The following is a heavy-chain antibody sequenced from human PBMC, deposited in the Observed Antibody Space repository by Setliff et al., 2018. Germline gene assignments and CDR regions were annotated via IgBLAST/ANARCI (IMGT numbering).Heavy chain of an antibody. D-gene: IGHD2-2*01. CDR2: VYYSGNT. V-gene: IGHV4-59*01. CDR1: GGSISTYY. Sequence: SETLSLTCTVSGGSISTYYWSWIRQPPGKGLEWIGYVYYSGNTKSKPSLKSRFTITVDPSKNQLSLTLSSVTAADTAVYYCARDGASWLNWFDPWGQGTLVTVSS. J-gene: IGHJ5*02. CDR3: ARDGASWLNWFDP.